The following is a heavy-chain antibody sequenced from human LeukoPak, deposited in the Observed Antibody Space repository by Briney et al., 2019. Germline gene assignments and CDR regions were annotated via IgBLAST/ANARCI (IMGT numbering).Heavy chain of an antibody. CDR1: GFTFGSYW. Sequence: GGSLRLSCAASGFTFGSYWMSWVRQAPGKGLEWVASISQGESDKYYVDSVKGRFTISRDNAKNSLYLQMNTLRAEDTAVYYCARDWSSGSYSYYFDYWGQGTLVTVSS. CDR3: ARDWSSGSYSYYFDY. V-gene: IGHV3-7*01. J-gene: IGHJ4*02. CDR2: ISQGESDK. D-gene: IGHD1-26*01.